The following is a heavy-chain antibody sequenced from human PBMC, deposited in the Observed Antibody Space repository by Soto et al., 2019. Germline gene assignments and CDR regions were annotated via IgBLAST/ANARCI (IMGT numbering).Heavy chain of an antibody. J-gene: IGHJ4*02. CDR1: GFTFSSYA. Sequence: GGSLRLSCAASGFTFSSYAMIWVRQAPGKGLEWVSAISGSGGSTYYADSVKGRFTISRDNSKNTLYLQMNSLRAEDTAVYYCAKSPPIDSYDMYYFDYWGQGTLVTVSS. CDR2: ISGSGGST. D-gene: IGHD3-22*01. V-gene: IGHV3-23*01. CDR3: AKSPPIDSYDMYYFDY.